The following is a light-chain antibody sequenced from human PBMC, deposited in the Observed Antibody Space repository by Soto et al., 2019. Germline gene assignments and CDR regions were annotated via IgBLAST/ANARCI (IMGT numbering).Light chain of an antibody. CDR2: EVS. J-gene: IGLJ3*02. CDR1: SSDVGNYNY. Sequence: QSVLTQPASVSGSPGQSITISCTGTSSDVGNYNYVSWCQQHPGKAPKLVIYEVSNRPSGVSNRFSGSKSGNTASLTISGLQAEDEADYYCSSFTSSNTWVFGGGTKLTVL. CDR3: SSFTSSNTWV. V-gene: IGLV2-14*01.